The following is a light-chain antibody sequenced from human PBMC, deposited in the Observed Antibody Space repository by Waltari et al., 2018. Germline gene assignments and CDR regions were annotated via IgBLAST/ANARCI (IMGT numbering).Light chain of an antibody. CDR1: LRLLQSCDYTC. V-gene: IGKV2-28*01. Sequence: SCRSRLRLLQSCDYTCWDWYLQKPVQSPQLLIYLVSNPAYGVPDKFSGSGSGTDFTLKNSRVEAEDLGVYYCMQARQTPWTCGQGTKVEIK. CDR3: MQARQTPWT. CDR2: LVS. J-gene: IGKJ1*01.